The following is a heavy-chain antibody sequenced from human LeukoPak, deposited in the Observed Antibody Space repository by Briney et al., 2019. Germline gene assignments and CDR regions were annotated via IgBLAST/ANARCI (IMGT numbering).Heavy chain of an antibody. CDR1: GFTFSSYA. CDR3: ARESSSGFDY. Sequence: GGSLRLSCAASGFTFSSYAVSWVRQAPGKGLEWVSAISGSGGSTYYADSVKGRFTISRDNSKNTLYLQMNSLRVEDTALYYCARESSSGFDYWGQGTLVTVSS. J-gene: IGHJ4*02. D-gene: IGHD6-13*01. CDR2: ISGSGGST. V-gene: IGHV3-23*01.